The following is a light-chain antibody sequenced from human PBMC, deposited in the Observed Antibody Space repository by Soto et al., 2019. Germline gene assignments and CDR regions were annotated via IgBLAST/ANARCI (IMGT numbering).Light chain of an antibody. V-gene: IGLV1-44*01. J-gene: IGLJ3*02. CDR3: ATWDDRLNGVV. CDR1: SSNIGSNT. Sequence: QSVLTQPPSASGTPGQRVTISCSGGSSNIGSNTVNWYQQLPGTAPKLLIYSNFERPSGVPDRFSGSKSGTSASLAISGLLSEDEADYYCATWDDRLNGVVFGGGTKVTVL. CDR2: SNF.